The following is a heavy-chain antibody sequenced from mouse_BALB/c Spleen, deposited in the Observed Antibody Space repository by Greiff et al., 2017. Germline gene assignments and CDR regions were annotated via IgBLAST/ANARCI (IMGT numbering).Heavy chain of an antibody. J-gene: IGHJ2*01. CDR2: IYPGGGYT. D-gene: IGHD2-4*01. CDR3: ARNYERRGYFDY. Sequence: QVQLQQSGAELVRPGTSVKISCKASGYTFTNYWLGWVKQRPGHGLEWIGDIYPGGGYTNYNEKFKGKATLTADTSSSTAYMQLSSLTSEDSAVYFCARNYERRGYFDYWGQGTTLTVSS. V-gene: IGHV1-63*02. CDR1: GYTFTNYW.